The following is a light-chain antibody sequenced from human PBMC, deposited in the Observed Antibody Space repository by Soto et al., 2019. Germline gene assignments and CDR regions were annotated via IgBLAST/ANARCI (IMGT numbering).Light chain of an antibody. J-gene: IGKJ1*01. V-gene: IGKV3-15*01. CDR1: QSVSSTY. CDR2: GAS. Sequence: ETVLTQSPGTLSLSPGERAILSCRASQSVSSTYLAWYQQKPGQAPRLLIYGASTRATGIPARFSGSGSGTEFTLTISSLQSEDFAVYYCQQYNNWWTFGQGTKVDIK. CDR3: QQYNNWWT.